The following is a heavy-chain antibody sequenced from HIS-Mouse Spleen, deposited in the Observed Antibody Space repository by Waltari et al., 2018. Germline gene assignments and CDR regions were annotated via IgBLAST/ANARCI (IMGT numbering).Heavy chain of an antibody. CDR2: ISYDGSNK. Sequence: QVQLVESGGGVVQPGRSLRLSCAASGFIFSRYGLHWVRQAPGKGLEWVAVISYDGSNKYYADSVKGRFTISRDNSKNTLYLQMNSLRAEDTAVYYCAKDKHHAFDYWGQGTLVTVSS. CDR1: GFIFSRYG. CDR3: AKDKHHAFDY. J-gene: IGHJ4*02. V-gene: IGHV3-30*18.